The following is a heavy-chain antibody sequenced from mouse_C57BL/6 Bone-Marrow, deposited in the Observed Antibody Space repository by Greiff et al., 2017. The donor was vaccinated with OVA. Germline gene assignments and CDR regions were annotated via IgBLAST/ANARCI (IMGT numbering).Heavy chain of an antibody. J-gene: IGHJ3*01. CDR2: ISNLAYSI. V-gene: IGHV5-15*01. CDR3: ARTYYYGSRGAWFAT. CDR1: GFTFSDYG. Sequence: EVKLVESGGGLVQPGGSLKLSCAASGFTFSDYGMAWVRQAPRKGPEWVAFISNLAYSIYYADTVKGRFTISRENAKNTLYLEMSSLRSEDTAMYYCARTYYYGSRGAWFATGAKGLWSLSLQ. D-gene: IGHD1-1*01.